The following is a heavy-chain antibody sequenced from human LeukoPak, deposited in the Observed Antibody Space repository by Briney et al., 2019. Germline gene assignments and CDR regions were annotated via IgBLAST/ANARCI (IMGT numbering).Heavy chain of an antibody. CDR1: GASFDNSYC. V-gene: IGHV4-39*01. Sequence: PSQTLSLSCTVSGASFDNSYCWTWVRQPPGKRPEWIGTIYSSEFTYYNPSLGSRVAISADTSKNLFSLRLTSVTAADTAVYYCARGSDDYKIGNSWGQGTLVTVSS. CDR3: ARGSDDYKIGNS. CDR2: IYSSEFT. J-gene: IGHJ4*02. D-gene: IGHD5-24*01.